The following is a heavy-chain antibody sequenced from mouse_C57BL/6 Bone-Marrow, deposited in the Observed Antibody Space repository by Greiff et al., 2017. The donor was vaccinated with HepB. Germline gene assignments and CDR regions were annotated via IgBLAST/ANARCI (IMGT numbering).Heavy chain of an antibody. CDR3: ARDALFYYGSSYWYFDV. CDR2: SRNKANDYTK. J-gene: IGHJ1*03. V-gene: IGHV7-1*01. D-gene: IGHD1-1*01. CDR1: GFTFSDFY. Sequence: EVKLMESGGGLVQSGRSLRLSCATSGFTFSDFYMEWVRQAPGKGLEWIAASRNKANDYTKEYSASVKGRFIVARDTSQSILYLQMNALRAEDTAIYYCARDALFYYGSSYWYFDVWGTGTTVTVSS.